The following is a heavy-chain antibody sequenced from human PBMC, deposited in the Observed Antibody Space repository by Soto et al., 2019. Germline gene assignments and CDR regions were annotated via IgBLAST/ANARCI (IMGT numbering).Heavy chain of an antibody. CDR2: IHYNGRT. V-gene: IGHV4-39*01. D-gene: IGHD3-10*01. J-gene: IGHJ4*02. CDR1: VGSITGTYYY. CDR3: ARQGSGTYYPIDY. Sequence: SETLSLTCTVSVGSITGTYYYWGWIRQSPGKGLEYIGSIHYNGRTYSNPSLQGRVTVSVDTSKSQFSLRLVSVTAADPAVYFCARQGSGTYYPIDYWGQGTLVTVSS.